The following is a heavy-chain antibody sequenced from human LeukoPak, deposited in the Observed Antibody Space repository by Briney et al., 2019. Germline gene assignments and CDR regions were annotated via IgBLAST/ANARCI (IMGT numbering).Heavy chain of an antibody. CDR3: AGVRGIISRNWFDP. CDR1: GGSISTSNYY. CDR2: IYYGGST. V-gene: IGHV4-39*01. D-gene: IGHD3-10*01. J-gene: IGHJ5*02. Sequence: SETLSLTCTVSGGSISTSNYYWGWIRQPPGKGLEWIGTIYYGGSTYYSPSLKSRVTISVDTSKNQFSLKLSSVTAADTAVYFCAGVRGIISRNWFDPWGHGTLVTVSS.